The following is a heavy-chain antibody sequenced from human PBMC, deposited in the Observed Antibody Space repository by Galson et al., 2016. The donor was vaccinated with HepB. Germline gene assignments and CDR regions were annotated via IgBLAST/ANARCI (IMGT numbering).Heavy chain of an antibody. J-gene: IGHJ4*02. CDR3: AKDMASRAGFDY. CDR1: GFTFDDYA. Sequence: SLRLSCAASGFTFDDYAMHWVRQAPGKGLEWVSGISWNSGRIGYADSVKGRFTISRDNAKNSLYLQMNSLRAEDTALYYCAKDMASRAGFDYWGRGTLVTVSS. V-gene: IGHV3-9*01. D-gene: IGHD5-12*01. CDR2: ISWNSGRI.